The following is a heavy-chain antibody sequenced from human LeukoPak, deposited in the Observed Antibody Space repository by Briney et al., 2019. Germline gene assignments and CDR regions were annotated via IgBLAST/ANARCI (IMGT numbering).Heavy chain of an antibody. D-gene: IGHD2-2*01. J-gene: IGHJ4*02. CDR1: GFTFSSYG. Sequence: EGSLSLSCAASGFTFSSYGMHWVRQAPGKGLEWVAVIWYDGSNKYYADSVKGRFTISRDNSKNTLYLQMNSLRAEDTAVYYCAKDRIVVVPAAMNYWGQGTLVTVSS. V-gene: IGHV3-33*06. CDR3: AKDRIVVVPAAMNY. CDR2: IWYDGSNK.